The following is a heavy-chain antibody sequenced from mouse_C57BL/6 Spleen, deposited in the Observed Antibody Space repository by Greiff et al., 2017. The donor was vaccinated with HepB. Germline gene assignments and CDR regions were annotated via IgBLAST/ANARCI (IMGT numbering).Heavy chain of an antibody. D-gene: IGHD1-1*01. J-gene: IGHJ2*01. CDR3: ARESYYGNYFDY. CDR1: GYTFTSYW. CDR2: IHPNSGST. V-gene: IGHV1-64*01. Sequence: VKLQQPGAELVKPGASVKLSCKASGYTFTSYWMHWVKQRPGQGLEWIGMIHPNSGSTNYNEKFKSKATLTVDKSSSTAYMQLSSLTSEDSAVYYCARESYYGNYFDYWGQGTTLTVSS.